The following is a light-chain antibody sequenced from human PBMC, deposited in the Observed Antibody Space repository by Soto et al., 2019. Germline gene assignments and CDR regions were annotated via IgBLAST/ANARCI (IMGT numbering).Light chain of an antibody. CDR3: QKYNSAPRT. Sequence: DIQMTQSPSTLSASVGDSVTITCRASQSISTWLAWYQQTPGKAPKLMIYAASTLQSGVPSRFSGSGSGTDFTLTISSLQPEDVATYYCQKYNSAPRTFGQGTKVEIK. V-gene: IGKV1-27*01. J-gene: IGKJ1*01. CDR1: QSISTW. CDR2: AAS.